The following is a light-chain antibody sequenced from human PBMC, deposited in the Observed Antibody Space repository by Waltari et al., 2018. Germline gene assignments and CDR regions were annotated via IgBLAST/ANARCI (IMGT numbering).Light chain of an antibody. Sequence: QSVLTQPPSASGTPGQRVTISCSGSSSNIGSNTVNWHQQLPGTAPKLLIYRNDQRPSGVPDRFSGSRSGTSASLAISGLHSEDKADYYCATWDDSLKGWVFGGGTKLTVL. CDR3: ATWDDSLKGWV. J-gene: IGLJ3*02. CDR2: RND. V-gene: IGLV1-44*01. CDR1: SSNIGSNT.